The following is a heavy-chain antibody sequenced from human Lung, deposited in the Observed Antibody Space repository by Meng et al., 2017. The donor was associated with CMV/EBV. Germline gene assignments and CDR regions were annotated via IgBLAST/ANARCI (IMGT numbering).Heavy chain of an antibody. CDR2: ISTNTGTP. J-gene: IGHJ5*02. CDR1: GYTFSTYT. Sequence: QVETVQSGFELKEPGASVKVSCKASGYTFSTYTINWVRQAHGRGLEWMGWISTNTGTPTYTQGFTGRFVFSLDTSVSTAYLQISSLKAEDTAVYYCARGGNFDPWGQGTLVTVSS. V-gene: IGHV7-4-1*02. CDR3: ARGGNFDP. D-gene: IGHD2/OR15-2a*01.